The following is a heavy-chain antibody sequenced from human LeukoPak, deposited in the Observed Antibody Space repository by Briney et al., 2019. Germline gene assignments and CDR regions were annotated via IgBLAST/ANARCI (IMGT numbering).Heavy chain of an antibody. CDR1: GGSISRGGYY. Sequence: SQTLSLTCTVSGGSISRGGYYWSWIRQHPGKGLEWIGYIYYSGSTYYNPSLKSRVTISVDTSKNQFSLKLSSVTAADTAVYYCAREDDSSGYYLGFDYWGQGTLVTVSS. J-gene: IGHJ4*02. V-gene: IGHV4-31*03. CDR3: AREDDSSGYYLGFDY. CDR2: IYYSGST. D-gene: IGHD3-22*01.